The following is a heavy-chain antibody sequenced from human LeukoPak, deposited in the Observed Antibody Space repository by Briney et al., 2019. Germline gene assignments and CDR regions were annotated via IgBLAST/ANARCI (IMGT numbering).Heavy chain of an antibody. D-gene: IGHD4-17*01. CDR1: GFTFSSYW. J-gene: IGHJ4*02. Sequence: GGSLRLSCAASGFTFSSYWMHWVRQAPGKGLVWVSRINSDGSSTNYADSVKGRFTISRDNAKNTLYLQMNSLRADDTVVYYCARQIGDYEDYWGQGTLVTVSS. CDR3: ARQIGDYEDY. V-gene: IGHV3-74*01. CDR2: INSDGSST.